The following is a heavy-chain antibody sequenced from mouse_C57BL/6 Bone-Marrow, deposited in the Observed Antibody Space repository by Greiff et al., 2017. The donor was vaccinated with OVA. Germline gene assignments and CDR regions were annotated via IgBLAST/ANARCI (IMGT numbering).Heavy chain of an antibody. CDR2: IYPGSGST. J-gene: IGHJ4*01. CDR1: GYTFTSYW. D-gene: IGHD2-2*01. V-gene: IGHV1-55*01. CDR3: ARSREWLRHYYAMDY. Sequence: QVQLQQPGAELVKPGASVKMSCKASGYTFTSYWITWVKQRPGQGLEWIGDIYPGSGSTNYNEKFKSKATLTVDTSSSTAYMQLSSLTSEDSAVYYCARSREWLRHYYAMDYWGQGTSVTVSS.